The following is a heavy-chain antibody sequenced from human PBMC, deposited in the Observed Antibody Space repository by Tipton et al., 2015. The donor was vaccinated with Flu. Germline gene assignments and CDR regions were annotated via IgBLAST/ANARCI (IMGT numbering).Heavy chain of an antibody. CDR2: IYSSGNT. D-gene: IGHD2/OR15-2a*01. CDR1: GDSMSSYY. Sequence: TLSLTCSVSGDSMSSYYWTWVRQPAGKGLECLGRIYSSGNTYYSPSFKSRLTMSIDTSKKQFSLNLSSVTAADTAVYYCARLSLSFNAFDIWGQGTTVIVSS. J-gene: IGHJ3*02. CDR3: ARLSLSFNAFDI. V-gene: IGHV4-4*07.